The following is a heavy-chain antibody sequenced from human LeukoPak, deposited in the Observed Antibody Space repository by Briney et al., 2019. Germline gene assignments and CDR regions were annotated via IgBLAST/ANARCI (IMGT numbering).Heavy chain of an antibody. Sequence: GGSLRLSCAASGFTFSSYAMHWVRQAPGKGLEWVAVISYDGSNKYYADSVKGRFTISRDNSKNTLYLQMNSLRAEDTAVYYCARDGAMVRGVIYNWFDPWGQGTLVTVSS. CDR1: GFTFSSYA. V-gene: IGHV3-30-3*01. CDR2: ISYDGSNK. J-gene: IGHJ5*02. D-gene: IGHD3-10*01. CDR3: ARDGAMVRGVIYNWFDP.